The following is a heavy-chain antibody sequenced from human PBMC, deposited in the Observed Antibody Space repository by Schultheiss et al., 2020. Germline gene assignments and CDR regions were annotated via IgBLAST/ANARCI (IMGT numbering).Heavy chain of an antibody. CDR2: TSYDGSNK. CDR3: AKAPYDSSGYGFDY. D-gene: IGHD3-22*01. V-gene: IGHV3-30*19. J-gene: IGHJ4*02. Sequence: GGSLRLSCAASGFTFSSYGMHWVRQAPGKGLEWVAVTSYDGSNKYYADSVKGRFTISRDNSKNTLYLQMNSLRAEDTAVYYCAKAPYDSSGYGFDYWGQGTLVTVSS. CDR1: GFTFSSYG.